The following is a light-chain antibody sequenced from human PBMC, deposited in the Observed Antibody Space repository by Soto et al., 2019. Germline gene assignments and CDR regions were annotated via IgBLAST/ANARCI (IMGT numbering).Light chain of an antibody. Sequence: QSVLTQPPSVSGAPGQRVTISCTESSSNIGAGYDVHWYQQLPGTAPKLLIYGNNNRPSGVPDRFSGSKSGTSASLAITGLQAADEADYYCQSYDSSLSAWVFGGGTKLTVL. J-gene: IGLJ3*02. CDR3: QSYDSSLSAWV. CDR2: GNN. V-gene: IGLV1-40*01. CDR1: SSNIGAGYD.